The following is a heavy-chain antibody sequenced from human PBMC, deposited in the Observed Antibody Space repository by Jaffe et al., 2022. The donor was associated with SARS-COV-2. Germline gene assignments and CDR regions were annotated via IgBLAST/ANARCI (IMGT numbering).Heavy chain of an antibody. D-gene: IGHD6-6*01. J-gene: IGHJ6*02. CDR1: GDTIGSGGYY. Sequence: QVQLEESGPGLAKPSQTLSLICNVSGDTIGSGGYYWSWIRQHPGKGLEWLGYVSHSGRSHYNPSLRSRVVISVDTSKTQFSLKVRSVTAADTAVYFCVRGGNSFNYFGMDVWGPGTTVTVSS. CDR3: VRGGNSFNYFGMDV. CDR2: VSHSGRS. V-gene: IGHV4-31*03.